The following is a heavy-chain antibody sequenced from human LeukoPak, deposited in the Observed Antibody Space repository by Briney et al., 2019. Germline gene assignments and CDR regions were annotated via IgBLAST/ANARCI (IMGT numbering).Heavy chain of an antibody. Sequence: GGSLRLSCAASGFTFSSYGMHWVRQAPGKGLEWVAVISYDGSNKYYADSVKGRFTISRDNSENTLYLQMNSLRAEDTAVYYCAKDPRKWFGDTGYYFDYWGQGTLVTVSS. CDR1: GFTFSSYG. V-gene: IGHV3-30*18. J-gene: IGHJ4*02. CDR3: AKDPRKWFGDTGYYFDY. CDR2: ISYDGSNK. D-gene: IGHD3-10*01.